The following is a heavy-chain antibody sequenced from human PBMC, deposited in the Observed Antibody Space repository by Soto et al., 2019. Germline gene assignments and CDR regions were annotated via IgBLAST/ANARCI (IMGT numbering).Heavy chain of an antibody. J-gene: IGHJ4*02. CDR3: ARGSGFWSGVFDY. CDR1: GYTFASYA. CDR2: INAGNGNT. V-gene: IGHV1-3*01. Sequence: ASVKVSCKASGYTFASYAMHWVRQAPGQRLEWMGWINAGNGNTKYSQKFQGRVTITRDTSASTAYMELSSLRSEDTAVYYCARGSGFWSGVFDYWGQGTQVTVYS. D-gene: IGHD3-3*01.